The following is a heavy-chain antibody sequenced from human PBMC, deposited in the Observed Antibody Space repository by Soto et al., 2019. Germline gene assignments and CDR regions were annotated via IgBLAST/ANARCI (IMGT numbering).Heavy chain of an antibody. V-gene: IGHV1-3*01. D-gene: IGHD2-21*02. J-gene: IGHJ4*02. CDR1: GYTFTSYA. CDR2: INAGNGNT. CDR3: ARAQVARLLFLYY. Sequence: QVQLVQSGAEVKKPGASVKVSCKASGYTFTSYAMHWVRQAPGQRLEWMGWINAGNGNTKYSQKFQGRVTITRDTSASTAYMELSSLRYEDTAVYDCARAQVARLLFLYYWGQGTLVTVSS.